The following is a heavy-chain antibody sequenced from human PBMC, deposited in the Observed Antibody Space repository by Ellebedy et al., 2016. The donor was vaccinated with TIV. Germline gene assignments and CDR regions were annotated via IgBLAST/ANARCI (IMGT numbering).Heavy chain of an antibody. CDR1: GFTFSAYG. CDR2: LSYDGTNR. CDR3: AKDDMAATGGTADS. V-gene: IGHV3-30*18. J-gene: IGHJ4*02. Sequence: GGSLRLSXAASGFTFSAYGMHWVRQAPGKGLEWVAVLSYDGTNRYYADSVKGRFTISRDNSKNTLYLQMNSLRPEDTAVYYCAKDDMAATGGTADSWGQGTLVTVSS. D-gene: IGHD6-13*01.